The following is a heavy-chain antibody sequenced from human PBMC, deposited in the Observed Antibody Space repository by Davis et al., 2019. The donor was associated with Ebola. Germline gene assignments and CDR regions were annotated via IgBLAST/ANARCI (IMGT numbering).Heavy chain of an antibody. CDR3: AKDIGYCSGGSCLIYYYYGMDV. V-gene: IGHV3-74*01. Sequence: PGGSLRLSCAASGFTFTNHWMHWIRQAPGKGLMWVSRINSDGSNTGYADSVRGRFTISRDNSKNTLYLQMNSLRAEDTAVYYCAKDIGYCSGGSCLIYYYYGMDVWGKGTTVTVSS. CDR1: GFTFTNHW. J-gene: IGHJ6*04. D-gene: IGHD2-15*01. CDR2: INSDGSNT.